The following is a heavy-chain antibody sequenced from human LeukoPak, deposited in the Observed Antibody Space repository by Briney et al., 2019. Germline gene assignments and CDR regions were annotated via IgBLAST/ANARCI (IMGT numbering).Heavy chain of an antibody. CDR2: IIPIFGTA. CDR1: GGTFSSYA. Sequence: SVKVSCKASGGTFSSYAISWVRQAPGQGLEWMGRIIPIFGTANYAQKFQGRVTITTDESTSTAYMGLSSLRSEDTAVYYCARDGDMITFGGVVYYFDYWGQGTLVTVSS. CDR3: ARDGDMITFGGVVYYFDY. V-gene: IGHV1-69*05. D-gene: IGHD3-16*01. J-gene: IGHJ4*02.